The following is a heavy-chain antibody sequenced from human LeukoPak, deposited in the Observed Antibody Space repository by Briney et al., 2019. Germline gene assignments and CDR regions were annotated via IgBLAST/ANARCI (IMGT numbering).Heavy chain of an antibody. CDR1: GFSFSSYE. CDR3: ARDRGEVAVAAHFDY. V-gene: IGHV3-48*03. J-gene: IGHJ4*02. D-gene: IGHD6-19*01. Sequence: GVSLRLLCAASGFSFSSYEKNCVRHAPGKGLEGLSYINSGGSTTYYADSVKGRFTISRDNAKNSQYLQMNGLRAEDTALYYYARDRGEVAVAAHFDYWGQGTLVTVSS. CDR2: INSGGSTT.